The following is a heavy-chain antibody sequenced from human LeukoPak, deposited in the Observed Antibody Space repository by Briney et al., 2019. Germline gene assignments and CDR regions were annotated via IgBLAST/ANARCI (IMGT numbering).Heavy chain of an antibody. CDR2: ISYDGSNK. V-gene: IGHV3-30*01. D-gene: IGHD6-19*01. Sequence: GGSLRLSCAASGFTFSSYAMHWLGQAPGTGLDGEAVISYDGSNKYYAASVKGRFTISRDNSKNTLYLQMNSLRAEDTAVYYCAREARAGTATVEFDYWGQGTLVTVSS. J-gene: IGHJ4*02. CDR1: GFTFSSYA. CDR3: AREARAGTATVEFDY.